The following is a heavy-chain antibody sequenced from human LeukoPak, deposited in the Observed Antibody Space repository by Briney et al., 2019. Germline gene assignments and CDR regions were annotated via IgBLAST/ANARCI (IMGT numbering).Heavy chain of an antibody. V-gene: IGHV3-23*01. D-gene: IGHD3-10*01. CDR3: AKWEPMVRGRYYFDY. CDR1: GFTFSSYA. J-gene: IGHJ4*02. CDR2: ISGSGGST. Sequence: PGGSLRLSCAASGFTFSSYAMSWVRQAPGRGLEWVSAISGSGGSTYYADSVKGRFTISRDNSKNTLYLQMNSLRAEDTAVYYCAKWEPMVRGRYYFDYWGQGTLVTVSS.